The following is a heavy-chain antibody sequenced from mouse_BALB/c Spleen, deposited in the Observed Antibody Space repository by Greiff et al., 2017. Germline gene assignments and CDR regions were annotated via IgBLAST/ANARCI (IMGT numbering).Heavy chain of an antibody. CDR1: GYSITSDYA. V-gene: IGHV3-2*02. Sequence: EVKLMESGPGLVKPSQSLSLTCTVTGYSITSDYAWNWIRQFPGNKLEWMGYISYSGSTSYNPSLKSRISITRDTSKNQFFLQLNSVTTEDTATYYCARRSYYGNAMDYWGQGTSVTVSS. J-gene: IGHJ4*01. D-gene: IGHD2-10*01. CDR2: ISYSGST. CDR3: ARRSYYGNAMDY.